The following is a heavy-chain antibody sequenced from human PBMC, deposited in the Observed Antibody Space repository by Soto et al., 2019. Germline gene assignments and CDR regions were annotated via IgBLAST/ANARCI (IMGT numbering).Heavy chain of an antibody. D-gene: IGHD3-9*01. Sequence: PSETLSLTCTVSGDSISRGGFYWSWIRQHPGKGLEWIGYIYYSGSTHYNPSLKSRVIMSVDTSKNQFSLKLFSVTVADTAVYYCARENLSYEILSGANWFDPWGQGTLVTVSS. CDR1: GDSISRGGFY. J-gene: IGHJ5*02. CDR3: ARENLSYEILSGANWFDP. CDR2: IYYSGST. V-gene: IGHV4-31*03.